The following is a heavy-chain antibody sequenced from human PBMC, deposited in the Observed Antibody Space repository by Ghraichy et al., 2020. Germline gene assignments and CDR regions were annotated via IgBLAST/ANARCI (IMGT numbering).Heavy chain of an antibody. J-gene: IGHJ3*02. CDR2: IRSKAYGGTT. CDR3: TREGDYYDSSGYSYVDAFDI. V-gene: IGHV3-49*03. D-gene: IGHD3-22*01. Sequence: GGSLRLSCTASGFTFGDYAMSWFRQAPGKGLEWVGFIRSKAYGGTTEYAASVKGRFTISRDDSKSIAYLQMNSLKTEDTAVYYCTREGDYYDSSGYSYVDAFDIWGQGTMVTVSS. CDR1: GFTFGDYA.